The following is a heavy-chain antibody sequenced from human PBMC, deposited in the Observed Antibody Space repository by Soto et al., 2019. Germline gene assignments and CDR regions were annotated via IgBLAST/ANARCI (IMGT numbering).Heavy chain of an antibody. J-gene: IGHJ4*02. D-gene: IGHD3-9*01. V-gene: IGHV1-18*01. CDR3: ARVRNVLRYFDWLSGYFDY. CDR1: GYTFTSYG. Sequence: QVQLVQSGAEVKKPGASVKVSCKASGYTFTSYGISWVRQAPGQGLEWMGWISAYNGNTNYAQKLQGRVTMTTDTSTSTAYMELRSLRSDDPAVYYCARVRNVLRYFDWLSGYFDYWGQGTLVTVSS. CDR2: ISAYNGNT.